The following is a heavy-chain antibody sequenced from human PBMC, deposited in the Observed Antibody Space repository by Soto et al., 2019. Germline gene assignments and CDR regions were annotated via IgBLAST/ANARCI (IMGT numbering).Heavy chain of an antibody. J-gene: IGHJ6*02. Sequence: GGSLRLSCAASWFTVSSNYMSWFRQAPGKGLEWVSVIYSGGSTYYAASVRGRFTIYRDNSKNTLYLQMKSLRAEDTAVYYCARDPPATRHGMDVWGPGTTVTVSS. V-gene: IGHV3-53*01. CDR3: ARDPPATRHGMDV. CDR1: WFTVSSNY. CDR2: IYSGGST.